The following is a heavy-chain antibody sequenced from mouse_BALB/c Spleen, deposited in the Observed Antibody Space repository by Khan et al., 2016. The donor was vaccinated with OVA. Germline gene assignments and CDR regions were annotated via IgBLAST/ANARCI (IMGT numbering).Heavy chain of an antibody. CDR3: DSIYGSDFDY. V-gene: IGHV1-20*01. CDR2: INPHSGET. CDR1: GYSFTGYF. D-gene: IGHD1-1*01. J-gene: IGHJ2*01. Sequence: EVQLQESGPELVKPGASVKISCQASGYSFTGYFMHWVMQSHGKSLEWIGRINPHSGETFYSQKFMDKATLTVDESSSTAHMELRSLTSEDSAVYYCDSIYGSDFDYWGQGTALTVSS.